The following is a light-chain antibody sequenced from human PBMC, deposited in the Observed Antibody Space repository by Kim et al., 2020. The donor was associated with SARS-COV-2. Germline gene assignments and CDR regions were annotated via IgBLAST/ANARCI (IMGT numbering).Light chain of an antibody. Sequence: QSVTISCTGSSTDVGGSNYVSWHQQHPGKAPKLIIYDVNNRPSGVPNRFSGSKSGNTASLTVSGLQSEDEADYYCSSYAGTNNFYVFGTGTKVTVL. CDR1: STDVGGSNY. CDR3: SSYAGTNNFYV. V-gene: IGLV2-8*01. J-gene: IGLJ1*01. CDR2: DVN.